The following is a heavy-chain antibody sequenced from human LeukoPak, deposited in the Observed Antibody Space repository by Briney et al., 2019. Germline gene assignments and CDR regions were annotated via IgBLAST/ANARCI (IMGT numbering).Heavy chain of an antibody. CDR2: LSKSGNT. D-gene: IGHD3-9*01. CDR3: ARARYVNSFYAFDI. CDR1: GGSISSYY. J-gene: IGHJ3*02. Sequence: SETPSLTCTVSGGSISSYYWSWIRLPPGKGLEWIGYLSKSGNTNYSPSLKSRVTIFGDTSKNQFFLKLSSVTAADTAVYYCARARYVNSFYAFDIWGQGTLVTVSS. V-gene: IGHV4-59*01.